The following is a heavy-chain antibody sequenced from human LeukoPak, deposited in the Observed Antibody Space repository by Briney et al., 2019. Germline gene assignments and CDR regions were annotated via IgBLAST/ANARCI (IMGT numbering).Heavy chain of an antibody. D-gene: IGHD3-10*01. J-gene: IGHJ5*02. CDR1: GGSFSGYY. Sequence: SEALSLTCAVYGGSFSGYYWSWIRQPPGKGLEWIGEINHSGSTNYNPSLKSRVTISVDTSKNQFSLKLSSVTAADTAAYYCARTLRRQRITFNWFDPWGQGTLVTVSS. CDR3: ARTLRRQRITFNWFDP. V-gene: IGHV4-34*01. CDR2: INHSGST.